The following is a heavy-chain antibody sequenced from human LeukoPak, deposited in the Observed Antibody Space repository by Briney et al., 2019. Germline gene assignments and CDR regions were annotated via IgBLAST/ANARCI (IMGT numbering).Heavy chain of an antibody. D-gene: IGHD5-24*01. V-gene: IGHV3-48*03. CDR3: ARDRQRWLQSPNDAFDI. Sequence: GGSLRLSCAASGFTFSSYEMNWVRQAPGKGLEWGSYISSSGSTIYYADSVKGRFTISRDNANNSLYLQMNSLRAEDTAVYYCARDRQRWLQSPNDAFDIWGQGTMVTVSS. CDR1: GFTFSSYE. J-gene: IGHJ3*02. CDR2: ISSSGSTI.